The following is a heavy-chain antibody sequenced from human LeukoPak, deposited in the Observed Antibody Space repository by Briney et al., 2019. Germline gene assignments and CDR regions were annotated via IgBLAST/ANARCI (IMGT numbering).Heavy chain of an antibody. V-gene: IGHV1-69*05. Sequence: ASVKVSCKASGGTFSSYAISWVRQAPGQGLEWMGGIIPIFGTTNYAQKFQGRVTITTDESTSTAYMELSSLRSEDTAVYYCARALSRGGNWFDPWGQGTLVTVSS. D-gene: IGHD3-16*01. CDR2: IIPIFGTT. J-gene: IGHJ5*02. CDR3: ARALSRGGNWFDP. CDR1: GGTFSSYA.